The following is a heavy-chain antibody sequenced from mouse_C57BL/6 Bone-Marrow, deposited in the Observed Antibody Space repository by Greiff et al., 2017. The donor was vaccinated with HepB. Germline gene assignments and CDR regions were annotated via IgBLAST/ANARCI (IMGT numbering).Heavy chain of an antibody. CDR1: GFTFSDYY. D-gene: IGHD2-3*01. V-gene: IGHV5-16*01. CDR3: ARDFLDGYYGYVDV. J-gene: IGHJ1*03. CDR2: INYDGSST. Sequence: EVHLVESEGGLVQPGSSMKLSCTASGFTFSDYYMAWVRQVPEKGLEWVANINYDGSSTYYLDSLKSRFIISRDNAKNILYLQMSSLKSEDTATYYCARDFLDGYYGYVDVWGTGTTVTVSS.